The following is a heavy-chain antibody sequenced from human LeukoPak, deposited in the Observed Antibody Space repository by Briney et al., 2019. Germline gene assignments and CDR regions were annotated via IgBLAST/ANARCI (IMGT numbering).Heavy chain of an antibody. CDR3: ARGYSGSSYYFDV. CDR1: GGSISTYY. D-gene: IGHD5-12*01. V-gene: IGHV4-59*01. CDR2: IYYSGST. Sequence: SETLSLTCIVSGGSISTYYWSWIRQPPGKGLEWIGYIYYSGSTNYNPSLESRVTISVDTSKNHFSLNVTSVTAADTAVYYCARGYSGSSYYFDVWSQGTLVTVPS. J-gene: IGHJ4*02.